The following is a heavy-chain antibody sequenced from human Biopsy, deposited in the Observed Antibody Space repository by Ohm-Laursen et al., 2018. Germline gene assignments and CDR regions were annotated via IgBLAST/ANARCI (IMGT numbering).Heavy chain of an antibody. V-gene: IGHV1-69*06. CDR3: ATKLTGYFHH. CDR1: GGTFSNYG. D-gene: IGHD3-9*01. CDR2: NIPILGTG. Sequence: SVKVSCKAPGGTFSNYGVNWVLQAPGQGLEWLGGNIPILGTGNYAQKFQDRVTVAADTSTSTATMELRSLRSDDTAVYYCATKLTGYFHHWGQGTLVIVSS. J-gene: IGHJ1*01.